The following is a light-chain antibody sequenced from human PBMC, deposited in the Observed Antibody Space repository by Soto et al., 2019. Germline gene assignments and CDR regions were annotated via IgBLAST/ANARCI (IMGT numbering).Light chain of an antibody. J-gene: IGKJ1*01. CDR3: LQYGSFPRT. CDR1: QSVTSRF. CDR2: DAS. Sequence: EIVLTQSPGTLSLSPGEEATLSCRASQSVTSRFLAWYQQRPGQSPRLLIYDASRRATDIPDRFRGRGSGTDFSLTISSLEPEDFALYYCLQYGSFPRTFGQGTRVEIK. V-gene: IGKV3-20*01.